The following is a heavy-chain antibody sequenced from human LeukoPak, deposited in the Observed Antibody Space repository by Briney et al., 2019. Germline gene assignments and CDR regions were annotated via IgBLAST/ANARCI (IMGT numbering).Heavy chain of an antibody. V-gene: IGHV1-2*02. CDR2: INPNSGGT. Sequence: GASVKVSCKASGYTFTGYYMHWVRQAPGQGLEWMGWINPNSGGTNYAQKFQGRVTMTRDTSISTAYMELGRLRSDDTAVYYCARSSGELRYFDWLFNWFDPWGQGTLVTVSS. D-gene: IGHD3-9*01. J-gene: IGHJ5*02. CDR1: GYTFTGYY. CDR3: ARSSGELRYFDWLFNWFDP.